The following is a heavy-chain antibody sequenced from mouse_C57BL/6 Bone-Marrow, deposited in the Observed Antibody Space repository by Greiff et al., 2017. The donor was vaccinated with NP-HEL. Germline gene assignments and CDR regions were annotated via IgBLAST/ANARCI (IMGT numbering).Heavy chain of an antibody. Sequence: VHVKQSGTVLARPGASVKMSCKTSGYTFTSYWMHWVKPRPGQGLEWIGAIYPGNSATSYNQKFKGKAKLTAVTSASTAYMALSSLTNEDSAVHYCTRDGSSYEDYWGQGTTLTVSS. V-gene: IGHV1-5*01. D-gene: IGHD1-1*01. J-gene: IGHJ2*01. CDR3: TRDGSSYEDY. CDR2: IYPGNSAT. CDR1: GYTFTSYW.